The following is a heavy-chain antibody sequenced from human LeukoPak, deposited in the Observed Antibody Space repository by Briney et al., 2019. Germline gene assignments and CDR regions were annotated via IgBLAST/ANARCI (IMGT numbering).Heavy chain of an antibody. Sequence: KSGGSLRLSCAASGFTFSRYSMNWVRQPPGKGLVWVSSISASGSHIYYADSVKGRVSISRDSARNSVYVQMSSLRAEDTAVYYCARGPQFCSGGSCFGYYFDYWGQGALVTVSS. J-gene: IGHJ4*02. CDR3: ARGPQFCSGGSCFGYYFDY. CDR1: GFTFSRYS. D-gene: IGHD2-15*01. V-gene: IGHV3-21*01. CDR2: ISASGSHI.